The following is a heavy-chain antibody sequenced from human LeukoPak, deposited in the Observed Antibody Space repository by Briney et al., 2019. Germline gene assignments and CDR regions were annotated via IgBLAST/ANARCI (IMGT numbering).Heavy chain of an antibody. CDR2: IYTSGST. D-gene: IGHD7-27*01. J-gene: IGHJ6*03. V-gene: IGHV4-4*07. CDR1: GGSISSYY. CDR3: ARVNWAEGYYYYYMDV. Sequence: SETLFLTCTVSGGSISSYYWSWIRQPAGKGLEWIGRIYTSGSTNYNPSLKSRVTMSVDTSKNQFSLKLSSVTAADTAVYYCARVNWAEGYYYYYMDVWGKGTTVTVSS.